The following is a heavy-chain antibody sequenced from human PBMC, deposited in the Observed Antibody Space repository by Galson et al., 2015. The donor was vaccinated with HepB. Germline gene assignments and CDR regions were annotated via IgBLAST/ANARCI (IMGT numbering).Heavy chain of an antibody. V-gene: IGHV3-23*01. Sequence: SLRLSCAASGFTLSGSDMSWVRQAPGKGLEWVSYISGASGATYYADSVKGRFTISRDKSKNTLYLQMNSLRAEDTAVYYCAKANGPAGGFVNCWGQGILVTVSS. CDR3: AKANGPAGGFVNC. D-gene: IGHD3-10*01. CDR2: ISGASGAT. CDR1: GFTLSGSD. J-gene: IGHJ4*02.